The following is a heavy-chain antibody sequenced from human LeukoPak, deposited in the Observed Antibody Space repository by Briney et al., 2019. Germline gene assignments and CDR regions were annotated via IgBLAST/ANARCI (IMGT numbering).Heavy chain of an antibody. Sequence: GESLKISCRASGYNFPTYWIGWVRQMPGKGLEWMGIIYPGDSDTTYSPSFQGQVTISADKSISTAYLQWSSLKASDTATYYCARTGGYSSGLFDYWGQGTLVTVSS. V-gene: IGHV5-51*01. CDR1: GYNFPTYW. CDR2: IYPGDSDT. J-gene: IGHJ4*02. CDR3: ARTGGYSSGLFDY. D-gene: IGHD6-19*01.